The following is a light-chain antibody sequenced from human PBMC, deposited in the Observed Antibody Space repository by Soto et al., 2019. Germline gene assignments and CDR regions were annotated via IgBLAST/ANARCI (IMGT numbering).Light chain of an antibody. CDR1: QSISSW. Sequence: DIQMTQSPSTLSASVGDRVTITCRASQSISSWLAWYQQNPGKAPRLLIYDASYLERGVPSRFSGSGSGTEFTLTISDLQPDDLATYYCQQYNSFWTFGQGTKVEI. CDR2: DAS. J-gene: IGKJ1*01. V-gene: IGKV1-5*01. CDR3: QQYNSFWT.